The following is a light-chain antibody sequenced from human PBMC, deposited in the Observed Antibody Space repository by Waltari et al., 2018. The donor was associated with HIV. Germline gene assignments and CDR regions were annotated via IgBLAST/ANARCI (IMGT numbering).Light chain of an antibody. CDR1: SSTTGRTF. J-gene: IGLJ3*02. Sequence: QSVLTQPPSASGTPGQRVTISSSGSSSTTGRTFIFWYQQLPGRAPKLLIYRSSQRPSWVPDRFYGSKFGSSASLVISGLRPEDEADYYCAAWDDNLKGVFGGGTKLTVL. V-gene: IGLV1-47*01. CDR2: RSS. CDR3: AAWDDNLKGV.